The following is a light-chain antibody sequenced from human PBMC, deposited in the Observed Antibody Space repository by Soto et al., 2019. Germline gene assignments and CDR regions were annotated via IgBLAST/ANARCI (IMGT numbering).Light chain of an antibody. V-gene: IGKV1-5*03. Sequence: DIQMTQSPSTLSASVGDRVTITCRASQSISSWLAWYQQKPGKAPNLLIYKASSLESGVPSRFSGSGSWTEFTLTISSLQPDDFATYYCQQYNSYPTFGQGKRLEIK. CDR3: QQYNSYPT. J-gene: IGKJ5*01. CDR1: QSISSW. CDR2: KAS.